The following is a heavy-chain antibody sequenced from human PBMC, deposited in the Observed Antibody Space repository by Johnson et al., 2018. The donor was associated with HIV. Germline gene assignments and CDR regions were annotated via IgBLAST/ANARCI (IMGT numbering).Heavy chain of an antibody. D-gene: IGHD6-6*01. CDR2: ISYDGSNK. V-gene: IGHV3-30*18. CDR3: AKVLPFEQLVPQGAFDI. J-gene: IGHJ3*02. CDR1: GFTFDDFD. Sequence: QVQLVESGGGVVRPGGSLRLSCAASGFTFDDFDMSWVRQAPGKGLEWVAVISYDGSNKYYADSVKGRFTISRDNSKNTLYLQMNSLRAEDTAVYYCAKVLPFEQLVPQGAFDIWGQGTMVTVSS.